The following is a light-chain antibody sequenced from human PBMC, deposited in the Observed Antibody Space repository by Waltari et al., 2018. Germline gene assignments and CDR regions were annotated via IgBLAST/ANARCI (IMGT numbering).Light chain of an antibody. J-gene: IGLJ3*02. CDR1: VLAKKF. CDR2: KDS. Sequence: SYELTQPSSVSVSPGQTARITCSGDVLAKKFARWFQQKPGQAPALVVYKDSERPSGTPARFPGSSSGTTVTLTISGAQVEDEADYYCYSAADNNLVFGGGTKLTVL. CDR3: YSAADNNLV. V-gene: IGLV3-27*01.